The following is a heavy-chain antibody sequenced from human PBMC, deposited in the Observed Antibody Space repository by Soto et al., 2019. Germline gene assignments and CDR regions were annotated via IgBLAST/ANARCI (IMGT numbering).Heavy chain of an antibody. CDR1: GYTFTSYG. V-gene: IGHV1-18*01. CDR2: ISAYNGNT. Sequence: ASVKVSCKASGYTFTSYGISWVRQAPGQGLEWMGWISAYNGNTNYAQKLQGRVTMTTDTSTSTAYMELRSLRSDDTAVYYCARVVVPAFYYYYGMDVWGQGTTVTVSS. CDR3: ARVVVPAFYYYYGMDV. D-gene: IGHD2-2*01. J-gene: IGHJ6*02.